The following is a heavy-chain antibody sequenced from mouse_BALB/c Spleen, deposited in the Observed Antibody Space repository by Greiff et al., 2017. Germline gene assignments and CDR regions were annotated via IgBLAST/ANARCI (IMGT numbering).Heavy chain of an antibody. J-gene: IGHJ4*01. D-gene: IGHD2-3*01. CDR2: ISSGGST. V-gene: IGHV5-6-5*01. CDR3: ARFYDGYLVAMDY. CDR1: GFTFSSYA. Sequence: EVQVVESGGGLVKPGGSLKLSCAASGFTFSSYAMSWVRQTPEKRLEWVASISSGGSTYYPDSVKGRFTISRDNARNILYLQMSSLRSEDTAMYYCARFYDGYLVAMDYWGQGTSVTVSS.